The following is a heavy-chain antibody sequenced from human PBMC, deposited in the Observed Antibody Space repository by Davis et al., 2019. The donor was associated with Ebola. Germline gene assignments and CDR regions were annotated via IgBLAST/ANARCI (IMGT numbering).Heavy chain of an antibody. J-gene: IGHJ5*02. CDR2: ITSSGSNI. V-gene: IGHV3-11*04. CDR3: ARDGKEAVGART. D-gene: IGHD1-26*01. Sequence: PGGSLRLSCAASGFTFSDYSMSWIRQAPGKGLQWVSYITSSGSNIYYADSVKGRFTISRDNAKKSVYLQMNSLRAEDTAVYYCARDGKEAVGARTWGQGTLVTVSS. CDR1: GFTFSDYS.